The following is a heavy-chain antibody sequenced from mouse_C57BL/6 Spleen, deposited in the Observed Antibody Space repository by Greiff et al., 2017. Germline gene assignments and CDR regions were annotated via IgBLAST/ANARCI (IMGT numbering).Heavy chain of an antibody. CDR3: AGEGGRNYFDY. V-gene: IGHV1-26*01. J-gene: IGHJ2*01. Sequence: VQLQQSGPELVKPGASVKISCKASGYTFTDYYMNWVKQSHGKSLEWIGDINPNNGGTSYNQKFKGKATLTVDKSSSTAYMELRSLTSEDSAVYYCAGEGGRNYFDYWGQGTTLTVSS. CDR1: GYTFTDYY. D-gene: IGHD1-1*01. CDR2: INPNNGGT.